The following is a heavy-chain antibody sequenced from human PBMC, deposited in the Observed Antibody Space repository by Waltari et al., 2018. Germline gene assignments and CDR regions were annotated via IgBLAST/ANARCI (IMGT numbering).Heavy chain of an antibody. CDR2: INPNSGGT. D-gene: IGHD3-22*01. J-gene: IGHJ4*02. Sequence: QVQLVQSGAEVKKPGASVKVSCKASGYTLTGSYMNWVRQAPGQGLEWMGWINPNSGGTNYAQKFQGWVTMTRDTSISTAYMELSRLRSDDTAVYYCARVDYYDSSGYWYYFDYWGQGTLVTVSS. V-gene: IGHV1-2*04. CDR1: GYTLTGSY. CDR3: ARVDYYDSSGYWYYFDY.